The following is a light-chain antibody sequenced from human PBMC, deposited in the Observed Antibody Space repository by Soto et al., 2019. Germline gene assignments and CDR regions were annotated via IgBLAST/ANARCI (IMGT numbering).Light chain of an antibody. CDR1: QDISHY. CDR2: EAS. J-gene: IGKJ4*01. CDR3: QQYDNLPS. V-gene: IGKV1-33*01. Sequence: DIQMTQSPSSLSASVVGRVTITCQASQDISHYLNWYQQKPGKDPKLLIYEASNLETGVPSRFSGSGSGTDFTFTISSLQPEDIATYYCQQYDNLPSFGGGTKVDIK.